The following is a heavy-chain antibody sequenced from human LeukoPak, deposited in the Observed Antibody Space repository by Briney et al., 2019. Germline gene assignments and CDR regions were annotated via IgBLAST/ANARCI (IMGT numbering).Heavy chain of an antibody. Sequence: SETLSLTCAVSGGSISGNNWWGWVRQPPGKGLEWIGEIYHSGSPNYNPSLKSRVTISVDKSRNHFSLNLSSVTAADTAVYYCARVNINNWHSCDYWGQGTLVTVSS. CDR2: IYHSGSP. V-gene: IGHV4-4*02. D-gene: IGHD1-1*01. J-gene: IGHJ4*02. CDR3: ARVNINNWHSCDY. CDR1: GGSISGNNW.